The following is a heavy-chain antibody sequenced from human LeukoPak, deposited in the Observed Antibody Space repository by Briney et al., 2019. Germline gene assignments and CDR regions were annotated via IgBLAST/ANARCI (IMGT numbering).Heavy chain of an antibody. CDR1: GVTFVKYW. CDR3: ARVGHTADFDY. Sequence: GGSLRLSCEASGVTFVKYWMSWVRQAPGKGPEWVANMNQDGSEKYYVDSVKGRFTISRDNAKNSLYLQMNSLRAEDTAVYYCARVGHTADFDYWGQGTLVTVSS. D-gene: IGHD5-18*01. J-gene: IGHJ4*02. V-gene: IGHV3-7*01. CDR2: MNQDGSEK.